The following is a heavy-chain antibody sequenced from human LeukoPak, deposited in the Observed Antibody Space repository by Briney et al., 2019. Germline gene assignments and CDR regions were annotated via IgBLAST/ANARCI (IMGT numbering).Heavy chain of an antibody. CDR1: GFTFSNYS. CDR3: ARDYYDSSGYPNFDY. CDR2: ISSSSSYI. Sequence: GGSLRLSCAASGFTFSNYSMNWVRQAPGKGLEWVSSISSSSSYIYSADSVKGRFTISRDNSKNTLYLQMNSLRAEDTAVYYCARDYYDSSGYPNFDYWGQGILVTVSS. D-gene: IGHD3-22*01. J-gene: IGHJ4*02. V-gene: IGHV3-21*01.